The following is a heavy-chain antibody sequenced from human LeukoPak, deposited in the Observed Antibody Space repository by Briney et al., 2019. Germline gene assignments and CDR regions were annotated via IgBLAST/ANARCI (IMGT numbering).Heavy chain of an antibody. CDR2: ISWNSGSI. J-gene: IGHJ4*02. CDR1: GSTFDDYA. D-gene: IGHD6-19*01. CDR3: AKDSVAGTFDY. V-gene: IGHV3-9*01. Sequence: PGGSLRLSCAASGSTFDDYAMHWVRQAPGKGLEWVSGISWNSGSIGYADSVRGRFTISRDNAKNSLYLQMNSLRAEDTALYYCAKDSVAGTFDYWGQGTLVTVSS.